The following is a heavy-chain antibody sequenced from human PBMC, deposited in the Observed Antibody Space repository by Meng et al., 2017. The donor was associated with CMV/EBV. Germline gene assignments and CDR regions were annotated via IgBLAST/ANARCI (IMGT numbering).Heavy chain of an antibody. Sequence: SETLSLTCAVYGGSFSVYYWSWIRQPPGKGLEWIGEINHSGSTNYNPSLKSRVTISVDTSKNQFSLKLSSVTAADTAVYYCARGRILDIVVVVAAKGDGMDVWGQGTTVTVSS. J-gene: IGHJ6*02. CDR1: GGSFSVYY. CDR2: INHSGST. D-gene: IGHD2-15*01. CDR3: ARGRILDIVVVVAAKGDGMDV. V-gene: IGHV4-34*01.